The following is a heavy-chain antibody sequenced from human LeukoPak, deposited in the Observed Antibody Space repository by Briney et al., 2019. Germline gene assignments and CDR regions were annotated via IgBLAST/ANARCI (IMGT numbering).Heavy chain of an antibody. J-gene: IGHJ5*02. CDR2: ISSSSSTI. D-gene: IGHD4-17*01. CDR3: AGHYGDYANWFDP. Sequence: GGSLRLSCAASGFTFSSYSMNWVRQAPGKGLEWVSYISSSSSTIYYADSVKGRFTISRDNAKNSLYLQMNSLRAEDTAVYYCAGHYGDYANWFDPWGQGTLVTVSS. V-gene: IGHV3-48*04. CDR1: GFTFSSYS.